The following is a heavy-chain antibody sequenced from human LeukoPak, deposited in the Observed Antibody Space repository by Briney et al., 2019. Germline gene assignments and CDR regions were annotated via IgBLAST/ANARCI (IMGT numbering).Heavy chain of an antibody. CDR2: IYPGDSDT. J-gene: IGHJ4*02. CDR3: ARRCDFWSGYYHFDY. V-gene: IGHV5-51*01. CDR1: GYSFTSYW. Sequence: GESLKISCKGSGYSFTSYWIGWVRQMLGKGLEWMGIIYPGDSDTRYSPSFQGQVTISADKSISTAYLQWSSLKASDTAMYYCARRCDFWSGYYHFDYWGQGTLVTVSS. D-gene: IGHD3-3*01.